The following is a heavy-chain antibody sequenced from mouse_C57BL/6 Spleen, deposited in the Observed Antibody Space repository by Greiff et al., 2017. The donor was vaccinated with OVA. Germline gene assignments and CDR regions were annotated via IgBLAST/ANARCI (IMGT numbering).Heavy chain of an antibody. CDR3: AREYYSNYFDY. J-gene: IGHJ2*01. V-gene: IGHV1-64*01. Sequence: QVQLKQSGAELVKPGASVKLSCKASGYTFTSYWMHWVKQRPGQGLEWIGMIHPNSGSTNYNEKFKSKATLTVDKSSSTAYMQLSSLTSEDSAVYYCAREYYSNYFDYWGQGTTLTVSS. CDR1: GYTFTSYW. CDR2: IHPNSGST. D-gene: IGHD2-5*01.